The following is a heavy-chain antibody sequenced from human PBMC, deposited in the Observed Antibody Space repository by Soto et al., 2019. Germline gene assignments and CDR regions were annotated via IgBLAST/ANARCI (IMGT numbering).Heavy chain of an antibody. V-gene: IGHV3-30*18. CDR1: GFTFNGYG. J-gene: IGHJ6*02. CDR2: ISYDCSNK. Sequence: GGSLRLSCAASGFTFNGYGMRWARQASDKSLEWLAVISYDCSNKYYADAIKGKFIISRENCKNTYDLPMNCLRAEDTAVYYCAKDTYSISWTFYYSYSGTDVCGQGTMRTVSS. CDR3: AKDTYSISWTFYYSYSGTDV. D-gene: IGHD6-13*01.